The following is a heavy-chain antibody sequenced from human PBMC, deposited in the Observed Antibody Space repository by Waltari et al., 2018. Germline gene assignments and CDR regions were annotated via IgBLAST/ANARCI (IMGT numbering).Heavy chain of an antibody. D-gene: IGHD7-27*01. V-gene: IGHV3-48*03. Sequence: EVQLVESGGTLVQPGGSLRLSCAASGFTLNSYGMNWVRQAPGKGLEWLSFIGHNSSTIHYADSARGRFTISRDNADNSLSLHLRDLRPEDTAVYFCARNQDVEDGDGLDRWGRGTLVTVSA. J-gene: IGHJ5*02. CDR3: ARNQDVEDGDGLDR. CDR2: IGHNSSTI. CDR1: GFTLNSYG.